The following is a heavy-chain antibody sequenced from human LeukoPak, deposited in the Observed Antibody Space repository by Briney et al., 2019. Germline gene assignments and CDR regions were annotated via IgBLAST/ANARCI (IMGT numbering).Heavy chain of an antibody. D-gene: IGHD5-24*01. CDR2: IGIDSGNT. CDR1: GFTFSDS. CDR3: ARDYKYAFDN. J-gene: IGHJ4*02. Sequence: PGGSPRLSCAASGFTFSDSMNWVRQAPGKGLEWISYIGIDSGNTNYADSVKGRFTISGDKAKNSLYLQMNSLRVEDTAVYYCARDYKYAFDNWGQGTLVTVSS. V-gene: IGHV3-48*01.